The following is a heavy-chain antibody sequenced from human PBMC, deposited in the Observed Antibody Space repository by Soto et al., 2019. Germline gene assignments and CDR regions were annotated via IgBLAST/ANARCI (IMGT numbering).Heavy chain of an antibody. D-gene: IGHD2-2*01. Sequence: ASVKVSCKASGYSFTNYDISWVRRARGQGLEWMGWISPYNGDTNYAQKLQGRVTMTTDTSTSTAYMELRSLRSDDTAVYYCARYCSSTSCDHYFDYWGQGTLVTVSS. CDR1: GYSFTNYD. V-gene: IGHV1-18*01. CDR2: ISPYNGDT. CDR3: ARYCSSTSCDHYFDY. J-gene: IGHJ4*02.